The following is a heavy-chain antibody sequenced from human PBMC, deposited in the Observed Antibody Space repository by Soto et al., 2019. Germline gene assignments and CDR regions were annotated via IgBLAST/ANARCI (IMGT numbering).Heavy chain of an antibody. CDR3: AKNNRRITIFGVVRSNRNWFDP. V-gene: IGHV4-34*01. Sequence: TLSLTCAVYGGSFSGYYWSWIRQPPGKGLEWIGEINHSGSTNYNPFLKSRVTISVDTSKNQFSLKLSSVTAADTAVYYCAKNNRRITIFGVVRSNRNWFDPWGQGTLVTVSS. CDR1: GGSFSGYY. J-gene: IGHJ5*02. D-gene: IGHD3-3*01. CDR2: INHSGST.